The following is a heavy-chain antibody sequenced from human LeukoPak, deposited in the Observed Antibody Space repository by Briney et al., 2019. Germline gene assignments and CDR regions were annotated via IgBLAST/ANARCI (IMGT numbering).Heavy chain of an antibody. CDR2: IYYSGST. V-gene: IGHV4-59*01. Sequence: SETLSLTCTVSGGSISSYYWSWIRQPPGKGLEWIGYIYYSGSTNYNPSLKSRVTIPVDTSKNQFSLKLSSVTAADTALYYCARDQGTWWFDPWGQGTLVTVSS. CDR1: GGSISSYY. D-gene: IGHD3-10*01. J-gene: IGHJ5*02. CDR3: ARDQGTWWFDP.